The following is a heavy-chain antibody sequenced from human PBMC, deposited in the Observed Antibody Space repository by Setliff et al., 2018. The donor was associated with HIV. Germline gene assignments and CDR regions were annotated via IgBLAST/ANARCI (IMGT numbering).Heavy chain of an antibody. CDR1: GITFSRYA. CDR3: AREIRTVYTGGHYFYGIDV. V-gene: IGHV3-13*01. CDR2: ISTSGGAA. J-gene: IGHJ6*02. Sequence: GGSLRLSCAASGITFSRYAMHWVRQAPGKGLEWVSAISTSGGAADYADSVKGRFTISRENARNSLYLQMNSLRVGDTAVYYCAREIRTVYTGGHYFYGIDVWGQGTAVTVSS. D-gene: IGHD3-16*01.